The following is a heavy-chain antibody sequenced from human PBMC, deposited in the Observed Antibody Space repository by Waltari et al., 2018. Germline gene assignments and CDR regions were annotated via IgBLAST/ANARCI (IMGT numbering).Heavy chain of an antibody. CDR3: ARGYRYASSERFYLDY. V-gene: IGHV1-69*12. D-gene: IGHD3-16*02. J-gene: IGHJ4*02. CDR2: FIPLSGSQ. CDR1: GLSIRGYN. Sequence: QVQLAQSGAEVKGPGSSVTISCKASGLSIRGYNSLWVRQAPGQGLEWMGGFIPLSGSQIYTQKFQGRLTITADGSTRTTVMELRNLRYEDTAVYFCARGYRYASSERFYLDYWGQGTPVIVSS.